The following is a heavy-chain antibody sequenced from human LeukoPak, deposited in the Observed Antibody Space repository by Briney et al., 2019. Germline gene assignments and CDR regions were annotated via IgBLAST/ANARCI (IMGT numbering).Heavy chain of an antibody. V-gene: IGHV4-30-2*01. D-gene: IGHD4-17*01. J-gene: IGHJ4*02. CDR2: IYHSGST. Sequence: PSETLSLTCAVSGGSISSGGYSWSWIRQPPGKGLEWIGYIYHSGSTYYNPSLKSRVTISVDRSKNQFSLKLSSVTAADTAVYYCARVHRMHDDYGDYGFFDYWGQGTLVTVSS. CDR3: ARVHRMHDDYGDYGFFDY. CDR1: GGSISSGGYS.